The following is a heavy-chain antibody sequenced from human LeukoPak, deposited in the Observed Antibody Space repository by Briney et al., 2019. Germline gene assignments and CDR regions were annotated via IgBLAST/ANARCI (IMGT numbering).Heavy chain of an antibody. Sequence: KASETLSLTCTVSGGSINNYYWSWIRQPAGKGLEWIGRIYTRGNTNYNPSLKSRVTMSVDTSKNQFSLKLSSVTAADTAVYYCARGRYCSADICSGGDAFDIWGQGTMVAVSS. CDR1: GGSINNYY. V-gene: IGHV4-4*07. J-gene: IGHJ3*02. CDR3: ARGRYCSADICSGGDAFDI. CDR2: IYTRGNT. D-gene: IGHD2-15*01.